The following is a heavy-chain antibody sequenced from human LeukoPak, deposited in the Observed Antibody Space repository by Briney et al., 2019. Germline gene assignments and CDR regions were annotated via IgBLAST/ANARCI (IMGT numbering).Heavy chain of an antibody. J-gene: IGHJ4*02. Sequence: VSVKVSCKAPGNTFTRYGFSWVRQAPGQGLEWMGWISAYNGDTRYAQKFQGRVTMTTDTSTSTAYMELRSLRSDDTAVYFCARDYVEMSTIRDFGYWGQGTLVTVSS. CDR3: ARDYVEMSTIRDFGY. CDR2: ISAYNGDT. V-gene: IGHV1-18*01. CDR1: GNTFTRYG. D-gene: IGHD5-24*01.